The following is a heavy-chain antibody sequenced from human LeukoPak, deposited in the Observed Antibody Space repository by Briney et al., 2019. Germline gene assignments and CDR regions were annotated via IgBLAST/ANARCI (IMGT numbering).Heavy chain of an antibody. CDR2: IYYSGST. Sequence: PSETLSLTCTVSGGSVNSGSYYWSWIRQPPGKGLEWIGYIYYSGSTNYNPSLKSRVTISVDTSKNQFSLKLSSVTAADTAVYYCARGARAGYNLEPFDYWGQGTLVTVSS. CDR3: ARGARAGYNLEPFDY. J-gene: IGHJ4*02. D-gene: IGHD5-24*01. V-gene: IGHV4-61*01. CDR1: GGSVNSGSYY.